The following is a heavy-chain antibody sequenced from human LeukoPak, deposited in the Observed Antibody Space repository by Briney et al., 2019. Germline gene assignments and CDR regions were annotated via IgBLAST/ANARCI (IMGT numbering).Heavy chain of an antibody. CDR3: ARGDTQSKYRQFGS. J-gene: IGHJ4*02. D-gene: IGHD1-26*01. CDR1: GFTFSSYA. V-gene: IGHV3-64*01. Sequence: GGSLRLSCAASGFTFSSYAMHWVRQAPGKGLEYVSAISSNGGITYYANSVKGRFTISRDNSKNTLYLQMNSLRAEDTAVYYCARGDTQSKYRQFGSWGQGSLVIVSS. CDR2: ISSNGGIT.